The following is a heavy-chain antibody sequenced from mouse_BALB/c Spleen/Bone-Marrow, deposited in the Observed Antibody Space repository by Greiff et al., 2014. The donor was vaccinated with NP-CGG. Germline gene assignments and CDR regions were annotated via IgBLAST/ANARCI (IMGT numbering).Heavy chain of an antibody. CDR3: ARDRDHGSNWYFDD. CDR2: IRNKANGYTT. V-gene: IGHV7-3*02. J-gene: IGHJ1*01. D-gene: IGHD1-1*01. Sequence: EVKLVESGGGLVQPGGSLRLSCATSGFTFTDYYMSWVRQPPGKALEWLGFIRNKANGYTTEYSASVKGRFTISRDNSQSILYLKMNTLRTEDSATYYCARDRDHGSNWYFDDWGAGTTVTVSS. CDR1: GFTFTDYY.